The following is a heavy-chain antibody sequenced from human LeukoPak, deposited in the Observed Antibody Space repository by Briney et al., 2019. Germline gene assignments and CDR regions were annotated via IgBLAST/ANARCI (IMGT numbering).Heavy chain of an antibody. V-gene: IGHV3-9*01. Sequence: PGRSLRLSCAASGFTFDDSAMHWVRQVPGKGLEWVSGISWNSGIIDYADSVKGRFTISRDNAKNSLYLQMNNLRPDDTVFYYCAKAPPYYSDSSGYFQHWGQGTLVTVSS. CDR3: AKAPPYYSDSSGYFQH. D-gene: IGHD3-22*01. CDR1: GFTFDDSA. J-gene: IGHJ1*01. CDR2: ISWNSGII.